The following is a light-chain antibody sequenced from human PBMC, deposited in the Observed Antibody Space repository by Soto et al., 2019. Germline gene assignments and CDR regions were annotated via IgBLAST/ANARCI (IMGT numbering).Light chain of an antibody. Sequence: QSALTHPPSASGSPAQSVTISCSGTSSDVGGYDSVSWYQHHPGKVPKLIIFDVDKWPSGVPDRFSGFKSGNTASLTVSGLRAEDEADYYCSSYAGSNTFVFGTGTKATVL. CDR2: DVD. CDR3: SSYAGSNTFV. J-gene: IGLJ1*01. CDR1: SSDVGGYDS. V-gene: IGLV2-8*01.